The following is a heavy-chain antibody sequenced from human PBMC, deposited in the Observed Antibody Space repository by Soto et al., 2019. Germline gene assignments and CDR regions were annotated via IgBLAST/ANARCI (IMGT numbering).Heavy chain of an antibody. CDR1: GFTFSSYW. J-gene: IGHJ4*02. D-gene: IGHD6-13*01. CDR3: AKDFYSSSWYDLGY. Sequence: GGSLRLSCAASGFTFSSYWMHWVRQAPGKGLVWVSRINSDGSSTSYADSVKGRFTISRDNAKNTLYLQMNSLRAEDTAVYYCAKDFYSSSWYDLGYWGQGTLVTVSS. CDR2: INSDGSST. V-gene: IGHV3-74*01.